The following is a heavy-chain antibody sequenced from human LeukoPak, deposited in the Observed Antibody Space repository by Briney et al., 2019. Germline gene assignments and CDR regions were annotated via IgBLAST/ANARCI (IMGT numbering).Heavy chain of an antibody. CDR1: GFTFSNYA. V-gene: IGHV3-23*01. Sequence: GESLRLSCAASGFTFSNYAMSWVRQAPGKGLEWVSGITNSGGGTFYADSVKGRFTISRDNSKNTLYLQMNNLRAEDTAIYYCAKKGAVTATGYFDYWGQGTLVTVSS. CDR2: ITNSGGGT. J-gene: IGHJ4*02. CDR3: AKKGAVTATGYFDY. D-gene: IGHD2-21*02.